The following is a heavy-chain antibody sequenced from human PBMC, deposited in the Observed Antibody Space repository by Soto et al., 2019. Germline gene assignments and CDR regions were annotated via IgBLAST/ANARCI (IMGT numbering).Heavy chain of an antibody. Sequence: SATLSLKCTVSGGSIRSGGYYWSWVRQNPRRGLEWIGNIYYSGNTYYNPSLKSRLTISVDTSKNQFSLNLSSVTAADTAVYYCARDRLMATAGTARHYFGLDVWRQGTTVTVSS. CDR3: ARDRLMATAGTARHYFGLDV. J-gene: IGHJ6*02. CDR2: IYYSGNT. CDR1: GGSIRSGGYY. D-gene: IGHD5-18*01. V-gene: IGHV4-31*03.